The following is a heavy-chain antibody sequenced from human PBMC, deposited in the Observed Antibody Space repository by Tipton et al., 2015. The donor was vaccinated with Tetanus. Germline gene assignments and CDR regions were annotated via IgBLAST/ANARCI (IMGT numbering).Heavy chain of an antibody. CDR1: GFTFSSYS. J-gene: IGHJ4*02. Sequence: GSLRLFCAASGFTFSSYSMNWVRQAPGKGLEWVSYISSSSSTTYYADSVKGRFTISRDNAKNSLYLQMNSLRDEDTAVYYCARDPYGWNDRIDYWGQGTLVTVSS. D-gene: IGHD1-1*01. CDR3: ARDPYGWNDRIDY. V-gene: IGHV3-48*02. CDR2: ISSSSSTT.